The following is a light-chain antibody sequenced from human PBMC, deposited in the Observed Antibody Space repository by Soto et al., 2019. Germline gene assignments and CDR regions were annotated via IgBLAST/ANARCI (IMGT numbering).Light chain of an antibody. Sequence: EIVMTQSPATLSVSPGERATLSCRASQSVSSNLTWYQQKPGQAPRLLIYGSSSRATGIPDRFSGSGSGTEFTLTISSLQSEDFAVYYCQQYNNYPPITFGQGTRLEI. CDR1: QSVSSN. CDR3: QQYNNYPPIT. V-gene: IGKV3D-15*01. J-gene: IGKJ5*01. CDR2: GSS.